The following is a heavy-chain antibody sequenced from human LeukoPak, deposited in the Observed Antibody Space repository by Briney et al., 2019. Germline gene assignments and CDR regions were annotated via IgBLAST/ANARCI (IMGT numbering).Heavy chain of an antibody. CDR3: ARESDFYYYYYGMDV. CDR2: INPNSGGT. V-gene: IGHV1-2*02. J-gene: IGHJ6*02. CDR1: GYIFTGYY. D-gene: IGHD3/OR15-3a*01. Sequence: ASVKVSCKASGYIFTGYYMHWVRQAPGQGLEWMGWINPNSGGTNYAQKFQGRVTMTRDTSISTAYMELSRLRSDDTAVYYCARESDFYYYYYGMDVWGQGTTVTVSS.